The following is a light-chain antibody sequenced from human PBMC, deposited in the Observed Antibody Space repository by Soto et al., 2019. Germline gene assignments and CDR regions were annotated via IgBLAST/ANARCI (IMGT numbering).Light chain of an antibody. J-gene: IGKJ4*01. CDR1: QGIAPY. CDR2: ATS. Sequence: DVQMTQSPSSLSAFVGDRVTITCRASQGIAPYLAWFQQKPGKVPKLLIYATSTLQSGVPSRFSGSGAGTDFTLTINRLQPEDVVTYYCQKYNSAPLTFGGGTKVEIK. CDR3: QKYNSAPLT. V-gene: IGKV1-27*01.